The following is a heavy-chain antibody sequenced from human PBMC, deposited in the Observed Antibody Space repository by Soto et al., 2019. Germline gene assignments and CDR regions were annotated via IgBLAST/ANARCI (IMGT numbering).Heavy chain of an antibody. J-gene: IGHJ6*03. Sequence: QVQLVESGGGVVQPGRSLRLSCAASGFTFSSYGMHWVRQAPGKGLEWVAVIWYDGSNKYYADSVKGRFTISRDNSKNTLYLQMNSLRAEDTAVYYCARGANWNLEFYYYYYMDVWGKGTTVTVSS. CDR3: ARGANWNLEFYYYYYMDV. V-gene: IGHV3-33*01. CDR2: IWYDGSNK. D-gene: IGHD1-1*01. CDR1: GFTFSSYG.